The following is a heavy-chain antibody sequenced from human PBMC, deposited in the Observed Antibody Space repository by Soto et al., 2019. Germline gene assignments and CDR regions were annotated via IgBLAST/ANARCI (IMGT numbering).Heavy chain of an antibody. CDR2: IIPILTTP. D-gene: IGHD2-8*02. Sequence: ASVKVFCKASGGTFSIYGFSWVRQAPGQGPEWIGGIIPILTTPNYAQKFQGRVTIVADESTTTVYMELCSLKFEDTAVYYCATSVGIAPTGEDGMDVWGQGTSVTVSS. CDR3: ATSVGIAPTGEDGMDV. CDR1: GGTFSIYG. J-gene: IGHJ6*02. V-gene: IGHV1-69*13.